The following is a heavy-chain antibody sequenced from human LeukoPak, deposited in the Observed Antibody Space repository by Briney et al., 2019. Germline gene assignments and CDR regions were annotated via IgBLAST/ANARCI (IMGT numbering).Heavy chain of an antibody. V-gene: IGHV3-30*03. CDR3: ARFQSSSWRNY. CDR1: GFTFSSYG. D-gene: IGHD6-13*01. CDR2: ISYDGSNK. Sequence: GGSLRLSCAASGFTFSSYGMHWVRQAPGKGLEWVAAISYDGSNKYYADSVKGRFTISRDNSKNTPYLQMNSLRAEDTAVYYCARFQSSSWRNYWGQGTLVTVSS. J-gene: IGHJ4*02.